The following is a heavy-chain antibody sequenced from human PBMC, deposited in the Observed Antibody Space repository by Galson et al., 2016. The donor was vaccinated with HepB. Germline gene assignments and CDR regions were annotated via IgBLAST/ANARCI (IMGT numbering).Heavy chain of an antibody. CDR1: GFTFTNYD. V-gene: IGHV3-74*01. Sequence: SLRLSCAASGFTFTNYDIHWVRQAPGTGLVWVSRINIDGNSITYADSVKGRFAISRDNAKNTVHLQMNSLRAEDTAIYYCARDRDARPYDYWGQGTLVIVSS. J-gene: IGHJ4*02. CDR2: INIDGNSI. CDR3: ARDRDARPYDY. D-gene: IGHD5-24*01.